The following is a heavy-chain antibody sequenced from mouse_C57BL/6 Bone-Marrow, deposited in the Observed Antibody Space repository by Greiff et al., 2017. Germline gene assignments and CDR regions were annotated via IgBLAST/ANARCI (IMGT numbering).Heavy chain of an antibody. CDR2: IDPENGDT. J-gene: IGHJ1*03. CDR1: GFNIKDDY. V-gene: IGHV14-4*01. D-gene: IGHD2-3*01. CDR3: TTEGWLLPWYFDV. Sequence: VQLQQSGAELVRPGASVTLSCTASGFNIKDDYMHWVKQRPEQGLEWIGWIDPENGDTAYASKFQGKATITADTSSNTAYLQLSSLTSEDTAVYYCTTEGWLLPWYFDVWGTGTTVTVSS.